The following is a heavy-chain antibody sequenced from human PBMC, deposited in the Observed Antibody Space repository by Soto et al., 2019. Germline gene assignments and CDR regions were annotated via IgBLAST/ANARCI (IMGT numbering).Heavy chain of an antibody. J-gene: IGHJ3*02. D-gene: IGHD1-7*01. CDR3: ARGLTGTTDAFDI. V-gene: IGHV4-39*07. CDR2: IYYSGST. CDR1: GGSISSSSYY. Sequence: SETLSLTCTVSGGSISSSSYYWDWIRQPPGKGLEWIGSIYYSGSTYYNPSLKSRVTISVDTSKNQFSLKLSSVTAADTAVYYCARGLTGTTDAFDIWGQGTMVTVSS.